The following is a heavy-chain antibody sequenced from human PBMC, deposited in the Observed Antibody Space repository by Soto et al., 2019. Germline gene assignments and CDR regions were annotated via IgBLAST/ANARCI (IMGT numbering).Heavy chain of an antibody. V-gene: IGHV4-39*01. J-gene: IGHJ4*02. CDR3: ARRRRYFHCFDY. CDR2: IYYSGST. CDR1: GGSISSSSYY. D-gene: IGHD3-9*01. Sequence: SETLSLTCTVSGGSISSSSYYWGWIRQPPGKGLEWIGSIYYSGSTYYNPSLKSRVTISVDTSKNQFSLKLSSVTAADTAVYYCARRRRYFHCFDYWGQGTLVTVSS.